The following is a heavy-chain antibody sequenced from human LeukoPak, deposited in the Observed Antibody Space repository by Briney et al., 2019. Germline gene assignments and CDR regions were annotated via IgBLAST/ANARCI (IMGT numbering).Heavy chain of an antibody. CDR3: ARDSYGDANTDA. CDR2: IKKDGSEK. D-gene: IGHD4-17*01. J-gene: IGHJ5*02. V-gene: IGHV3-7*03. CDR1: GFTFRSYW. Sequence: PGGSLTLFCAVSGFTFRSYWMSWVRQAPGKGLEWVANIKKDGSEKYYVDSVKGRSTISRDNAKTSLYLQMNSLRAEDTAVYYCARDSYGDANTDAWGQGTLATVSS.